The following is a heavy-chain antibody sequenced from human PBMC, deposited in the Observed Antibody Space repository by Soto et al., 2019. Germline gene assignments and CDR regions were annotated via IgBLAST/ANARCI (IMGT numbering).Heavy chain of an antibody. J-gene: IGHJ5*02. CDR2: ICHSGNT. Sequence: SETLSLTCTVSGGSITIGAYCWSWIRQPPGQGLEWIGYICHSGNTYYNPSLKSRVTTSLDRSKNQFSLNLSSVTAADTAVYYCARVWFGESSWFDPWGQGTLVTVPS. D-gene: IGHD3-10*01. CDR1: GGSITIGAYC. V-gene: IGHV4-30-2*01. CDR3: ARVWFGESSWFDP.